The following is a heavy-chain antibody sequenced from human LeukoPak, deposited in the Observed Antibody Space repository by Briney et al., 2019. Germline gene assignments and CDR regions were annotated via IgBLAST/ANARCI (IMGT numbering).Heavy chain of an antibody. CDR3: TRDLGTRGGIAAAPGRDY. Sequence: PGGSLRLSCTASGFTFGDYAMSWVRQAPGKGLEWVGFIRSKAYGGTTEYAASVKGRFTISRDDSKSIAYLQMNSLKTEDTAVYYCTRDLGTRGGIAAAPGRDYWGQGTLVTVSS. CDR1: GFTFGDYA. CDR2: IRSKAYGGTT. D-gene: IGHD6-13*01. V-gene: IGHV3-49*04. J-gene: IGHJ4*02.